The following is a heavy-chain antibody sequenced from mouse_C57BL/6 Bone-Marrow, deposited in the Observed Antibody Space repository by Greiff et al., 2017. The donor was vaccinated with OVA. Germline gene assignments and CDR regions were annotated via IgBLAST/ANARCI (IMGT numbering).Heavy chain of an antibody. CDR3: ARNRYYGSSYYFDY. Sequence: VKLVESGPGLVQPSQSLSITCTVSGFSLTSYGVHWVRQSPGKGLEWLGVIWSGGSTDYNAAFISRLSISKDNPKSQVFFRMNSLQADDTAIYYCARNRYYGSSYYFDYWGQGTTLTVSS. V-gene: IGHV2-2*01. D-gene: IGHD1-1*01. CDR2: IWSGGST. J-gene: IGHJ2*01. CDR1: GFSLTSYG.